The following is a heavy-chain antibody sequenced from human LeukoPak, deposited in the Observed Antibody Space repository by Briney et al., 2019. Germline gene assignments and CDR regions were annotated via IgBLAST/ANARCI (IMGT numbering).Heavy chain of an antibody. CDR3: ARDGTYCGGDCYFWFDP. CDR2: INPSGGST. CDR1: GYTFTSYY. D-gene: IGHD2-21*02. Sequence: ASVKVSCKASGYTFTSYYMHWVRQAPGQGLEWMGIINPSGGSTSYAQKFQGRVTITADESTSTAYMELSSLRSEDTAVYYCARDGTYCGGDCYFWFDPWGQGTPVTVSS. V-gene: IGHV1-46*01. J-gene: IGHJ5*02.